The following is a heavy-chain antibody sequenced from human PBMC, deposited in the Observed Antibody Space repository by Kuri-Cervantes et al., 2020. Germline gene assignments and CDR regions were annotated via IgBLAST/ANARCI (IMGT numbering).Heavy chain of an antibody. V-gene: IGHV2-26*01. D-gene: IGHD1-26*01. CDR1: GFSLSNARMG. J-gene: IGHJ4*02. Sequence: SGPTLVNPTEPLTLTCTVSGFSLSNARMGVSWIRQPPGKALELLAHIFSNDEKSYSTSLKSRLTLSKENSKSQVVLTMTNMDPVDTATYYCSRRTDSGSYDYFGYWGQGTLVTVSS. CDR3: SRRTDSGSYDYFGY. CDR2: IFSNDEK.